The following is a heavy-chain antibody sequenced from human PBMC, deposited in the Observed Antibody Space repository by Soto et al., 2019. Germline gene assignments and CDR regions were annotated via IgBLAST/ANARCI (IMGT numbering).Heavy chain of an antibody. D-gene: IGHD6-13*01. J-gene: IGHJ6*02. CDR3: ARCCRGYSSSWYNYYYGMDV. Sequence: SETLSLTCIVSGASISTGGYSWSWIRQPPGKGPEWIGYIYESGRTYYKPSLKSRASISVDTSKNQFSLKLSSVTAADTAVYYCARCCRGYSSSWYNYYYGMDVWGQGTTVTVSS. CDR1: GASISTGGYS. CDR2: IYESGRT. V-gene: IGHV4-30-2*01.